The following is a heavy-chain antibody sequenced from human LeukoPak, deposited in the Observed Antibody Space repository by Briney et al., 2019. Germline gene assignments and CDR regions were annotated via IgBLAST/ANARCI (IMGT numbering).Heavy chain of an antibody. J-gene: IGHJ4*02. CDR2: IGSSGSYI. CDR3: ARDLAVANDEEYYFDY. V-gene: IGHV3-21*01. Sequence: GGSLRLSCAASGFSFSIYSMDWVRQAPGKGLEWVSSIGSSGSYIYYADSVRGRFTISRDNAKNSLYLQMDGLRADDTAVYYCARDLAVANDEEYYFDYWGQGTLVTVSS. CDR1: GFSFSIYS. D-gene: IGHD6-19*01.